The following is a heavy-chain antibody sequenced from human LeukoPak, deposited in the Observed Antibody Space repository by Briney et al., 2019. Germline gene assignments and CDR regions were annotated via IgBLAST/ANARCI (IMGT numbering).Heavy chain of an antibody. CDR3: ARDTPGGYDILTGSYYYYYMDV. V-gene: IGHV4-30-4*08. CDR2: IYYSGST. J-gene: IGHJ6*03. Sequence: PSETLSLTCTVSGGSISSGDYYWSWIRQPPGKGPEWIGYIYYSGSTYYNPSLKSRVTISVDTSKNQFSLKLSSVTAADTAVYYCARDTPGGYDILTGSYYYYYMDVWGKGTTVTVSS. D-gene: IGHD3-9*01. CDR1: GGSISSGDYY.